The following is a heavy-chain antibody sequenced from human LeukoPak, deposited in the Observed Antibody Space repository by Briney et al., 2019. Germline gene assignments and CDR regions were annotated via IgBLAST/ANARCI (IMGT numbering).Heavy chain of an antibody. Sequence: AGGSLRLSCAASGLTVSSNYMSWVRQAPGKGLEWVSVIYSGGSTYYADSVKGRFTISRDNSKNTLYLQMNSLRAEDTAVYYCARDSHMYSSSGLGRDYWGQGTLVTVSS. CDR3: ARDSHMYSSSGLGRDY. CDR1: GLTVSSNY. CDR2: IYSGGST. V-gene: IGHV3-53*01. D-gene: IGHD6-13*01. J-gene: IGHJ4*02.